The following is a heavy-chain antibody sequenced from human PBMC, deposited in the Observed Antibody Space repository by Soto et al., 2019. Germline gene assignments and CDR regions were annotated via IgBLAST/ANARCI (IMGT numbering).Heavy chain of an antibody. V-gene: IGHV1-46*01. CDR1: GYTFTSYY. D-gene: IGHD6-13*01. Sequence: GASVKVSCKTSGYTFTSYYMHWVRQAPGQGLEWMGIINPSGGSTSYAQKFQGRVTMTRDTSTSTVYMELSSLRSEDTAVYYCARSGAAAGEFDPWGQGTLVTVSS. CDR3: ARSGAAAGEFDP. J-gene: IGHJ5*02. CDR2: INPSGGST.